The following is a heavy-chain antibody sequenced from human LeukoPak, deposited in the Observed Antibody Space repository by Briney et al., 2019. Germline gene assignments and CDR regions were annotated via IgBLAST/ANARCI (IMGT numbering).Heavy chain of an antibody. CDR3: ARLAAAETYYYYYYGMDV. D-gene: IGHD6-13*01. CDR2: IYPGDSDT. CDR1: GYSFTSYW. Sequence: GESLKISCKGSGYSFTSYWIGWVRQMPGKGLEWMEIIYPGDSDTRYSPSFQGQVTISADKSISTAYLQWSSLKASDTAMYYCARLAAAETYYYYYYGMDVWGQGTTVTVSS. V-gene: IGHV5-51*01. J-gene: IGHJ6*02.